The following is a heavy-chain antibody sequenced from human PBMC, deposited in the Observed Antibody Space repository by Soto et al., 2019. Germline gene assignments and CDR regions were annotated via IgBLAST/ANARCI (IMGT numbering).Heavy chain of an antibody. D-gene: IGHD3-3*01. V-gene: IGHV1-18*01. J-gene: IGHJ5*02. Sequence: QVQLVQSGAEVKKPGASVKVSCKASGYTFINYGISWVRQAPGQGLGWMGWISAYNGNTNYAQKLQGRVTMTTDTSTSTAYMELRSLRSDDTAVYYCARDVRATYDFWSVDWFDPWGQGTLVTVSS. CDR2: ISAYNGNT. CDR3: ARDVRATYDFWSVDWFDP. CDR1: GYTFINYG.